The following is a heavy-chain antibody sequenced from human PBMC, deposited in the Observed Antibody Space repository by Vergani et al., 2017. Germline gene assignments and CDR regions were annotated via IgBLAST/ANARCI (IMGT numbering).Heavy chain of an antibody. D-gene: IGHD4-17*01. CDR3: TTDFLTTVTFDY. Sequence: VQLVESGGGLVKPGGSLRLSCAASGFTFSSYSMNWVRQAPGKGLEWVSSISSSSSYIYYADSVKGRFTISRDNAKNSLYLQMNSLRAEDTAVYYCTTDFLTTVTFDYWGQGTLVTVSS. V-gene: IGHV3-21*01. CDR2: ISSSSSYI. J-gene: IGHJ4*02. CDR1: GFTFSSYS.